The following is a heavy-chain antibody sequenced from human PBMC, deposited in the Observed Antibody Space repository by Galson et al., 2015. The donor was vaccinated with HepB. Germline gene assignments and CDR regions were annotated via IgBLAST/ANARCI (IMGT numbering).Heavy chain of an antibody. Sequence: PALVKPTQTLTLTCTFSGFSLSTSGVGVGWIRQPPGKALEWLALIYWDDDKRYSPSLKSRLTITKDTSKNQVVLTMTNMDPVDTATYYCAHRIGCAFCEWFGWFDPWGQGTLVTVSS. D-gene: IGHD3-3*02. CDR1: GFSLSTSGVG. CDR3: AHRIGCAFCEWFGWFDP. V-gene: IGHV2-5*02. J-gene: IGHJ5*02. CDR2: IYWDDDK.